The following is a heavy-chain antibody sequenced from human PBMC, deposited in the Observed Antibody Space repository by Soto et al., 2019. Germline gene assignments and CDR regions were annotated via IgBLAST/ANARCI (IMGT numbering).Heavy chain of an antibody. J-gene: IGHJ4*02. CDR1: GYTFTGYY. V-gene: IGHV1-2*04. CDR3: ARDTGTGGAVGY. CDR2: INPNSGGT. D-gene: IGHD2-8*02. Sequence: QVQLVQSGAEVKKPGASVKVSCKASGYTFTGYYMHWVRQAPGQGLEWMGWINPNSGGTNYAQKFQGWVTVTRDTSVSTASMELSRLRSDDTAVYYCARDTGTGGAVGYWGQGTLVTVSS.